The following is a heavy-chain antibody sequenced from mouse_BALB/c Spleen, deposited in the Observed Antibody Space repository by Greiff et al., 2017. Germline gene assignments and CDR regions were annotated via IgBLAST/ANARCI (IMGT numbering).Heavy chain of an antibody. Sequence: EVQLQESGPELVKPGASVKISCKASGYSFTGYFMNWVMQSHGKSLEWIGRINPYNGDTFYNQKFKGKATLTVDKSSSTAHMELRSLASEDSAVYYCARGPYYYGSSPYYYAMDYWGQGTSVTVSS. J-gene: IGHJ4*01. V-gene: IGHV1-20*02. CDR1: GYSFTGYF. CDR3: ARGPYYYGSSPYYYAMDY. CDR2: INPYNGDT. D-gene: IGHD1-1*01.